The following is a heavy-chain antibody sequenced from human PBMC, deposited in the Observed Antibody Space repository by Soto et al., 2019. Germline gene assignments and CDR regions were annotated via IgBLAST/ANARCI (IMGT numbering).Heavy chain of an antibody. D-gene: IGHD6-13*01. V-gene: IGHV4-39*01. J-gene: IGHJ6*02. CDR1: GGSISSSSY. Sequence: QLQLQESGPGLVKPSETLSLTCTVSGGSISSSSYWGWIRQPPGKGLEWIGSIYSIGSTYYNPSLQIRVTLSVDTSKNQFSLKLSSVTAADTAVYYCRRSSRYSTDVWGQGTTVTVSS. CDR2: IYSIGST. CDR3: RRSSRYSTDV.